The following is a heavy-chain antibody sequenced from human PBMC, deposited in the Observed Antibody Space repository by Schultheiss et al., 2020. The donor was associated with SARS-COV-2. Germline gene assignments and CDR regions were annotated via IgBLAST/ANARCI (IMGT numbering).Heavy chain of an antibody. CDR2: ISSSGSTI. CDR3: ARLVVTTWDY. CDR1: GFTFSSYE. V-gene: IGHV3-48*03. Sequence: GGSLRLSCAASGFTFSSYEMNWVRQAPGKGLEWVSYISSSGSTIYYAYSVKGRFTISRDNAKNSLYLQMNSLRAEDTAVYYCARLVVTTWDYWGQGTLVTVSS. J-gene: IGHJ4*02. D-gene: IGHD2-21*02.